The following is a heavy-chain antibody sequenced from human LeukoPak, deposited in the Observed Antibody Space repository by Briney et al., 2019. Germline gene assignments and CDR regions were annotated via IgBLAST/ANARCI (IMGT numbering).Heavy chain of an antibody. J-gene: IGHJ4*02. CDR3: ARERSSSGYRFDY. CDR2: IYSGGST. D-gene: IGHD3-22*01. CDR1: GFTVSSNY. V-gene: IGHV3-66*01. Sequence: GGSLRLSCAASGFTVSSNYMSWVRQAPGKGLEWVSVIYSGGSTYYADSVKGRFTISRDNSKNTLYLQMSSLRAEDTAVYYCARERSSSGYRFDYWGQGTLVTVSS.